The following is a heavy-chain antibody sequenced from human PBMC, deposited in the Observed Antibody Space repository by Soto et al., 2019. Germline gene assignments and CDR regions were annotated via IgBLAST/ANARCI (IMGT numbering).Heavy chain of an antibody. CDR3: TRYRWFDA. D-gene: IGHD3-16*02. CDR2: ISSRGTVK. CDR1: GFTFSNYE. Sequence: PGGSLRLSCTASGFTFSNYEMNWVRQAPGKGLEWVSYISSRGTVKYNADSVKGRFTISRDNAKNSLYLQMNSLRAEDTAVYYSTRYRWFDAWGQGTLVTVSS. J-gene: IGHJ5*02. V-gene: IGHV3-48*03.